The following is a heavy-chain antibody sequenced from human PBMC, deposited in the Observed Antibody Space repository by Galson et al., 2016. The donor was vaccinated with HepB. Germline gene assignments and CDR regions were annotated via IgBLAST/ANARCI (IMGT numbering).Heavy chain of an antibody. CDR3: ARAFRDFFFEGSLFCLDV. J-gene: IGHJ6*02. V-gene: IGHV3-30*04. CDR2: ISYTGSNE. CDR1: GFSFSLNT. D-gene: IGHD3-9*01. Sequence: SLRISCAASGFSFSLNTVHWVRQLPGKGLEWVALISYTGSNEIYAESVKARFQISRDNSKNTLYLQMNNLRGEDTAVYYCARAFRDFFFEGSLFCLDVWGQGTTVIVSS.